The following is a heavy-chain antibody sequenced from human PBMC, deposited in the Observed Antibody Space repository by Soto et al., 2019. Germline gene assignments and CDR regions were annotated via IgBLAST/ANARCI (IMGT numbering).Heavy chain of an antibody. J-gene: IGHJ4*02. CDR1: GFTFSSYA. Sequence: GGSLRLSCAASGFTFSSYAMSWVRQAPGKGLEWVSAISGSGGSTYYADSVKGRFTISRDNSKNTLYLQMNSLRAEDTAVYYCAKADFWSGYAHTLFDYWGQGTLVTVSS. CDR3: AKADFWSGYAHTLFDY. CDR2: ISGSGGST. D-gene: IGHD3-3*01. V-gene: IGHV3-23*01.